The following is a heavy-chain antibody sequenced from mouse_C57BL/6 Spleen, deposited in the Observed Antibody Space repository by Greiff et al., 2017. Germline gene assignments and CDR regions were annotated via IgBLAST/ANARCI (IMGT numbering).Heavy chain of an antibody. CDR3: AGGDYDGFWFAY. CDR2: IHPSDSDT. D-gene: IGHD2-4*01. CDR1: GYTFTSYW. V-gene: IGHV1-74*01. Sequence: VQLQQPGAELVKPGASVKVSCKASGYTFTSYWMHWVKQRPGQGLEWIGRIHPSDSDTNYNQKFKGKATLTVDKPSSTAYMQLSSLTSEDSAVYYCAGGDYDGFWFAYWGQGTLVTVSA. J-gene: IGHJ3*01.